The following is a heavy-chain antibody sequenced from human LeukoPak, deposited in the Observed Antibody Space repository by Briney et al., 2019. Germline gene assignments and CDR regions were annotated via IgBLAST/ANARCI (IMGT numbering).Heavy chain of an antibody. CDR3: AKDTMIVVPQGAFDI. D-gene: IGHD3-22*01. CDR2: ITGSGGST. V-gene: IGHV3-23*01. J-gene: IGHJ3*02. CDR1: GFTFSTYG. Sequence: GGTLRLSCAASGFTFSTYGMSWVRQAPGKGLEWVSAITGSGGSTYYADSVKGRFTISRDNSKNTLYLQMNSLRAEDTAVYYCAKDTMIVVPQGAFDIWGQGTMVTVSS.